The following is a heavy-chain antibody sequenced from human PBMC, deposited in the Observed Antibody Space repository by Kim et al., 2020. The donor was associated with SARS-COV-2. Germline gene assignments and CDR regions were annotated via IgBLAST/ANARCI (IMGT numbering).Heavy chain of an antibody. CDR1: GGSISSYY. CDR2: IYYSGST. J-gene: IGHJ4*02. Sequence: SETLSLTCTVSGGSISSYYWSWIRQPPGKGLEWIGYIYYSGSTNYNPSLKSRVTISVDTSKNQFSLKLSSVTAADTAVYYCARGRNYCSSTSCVGPDYWGQGTLVTVSS. D-gene: IGHD2-2*01. V-gene: IGHV4-59*01. CDR3: ARGRNYCSSTSCVGPDY.